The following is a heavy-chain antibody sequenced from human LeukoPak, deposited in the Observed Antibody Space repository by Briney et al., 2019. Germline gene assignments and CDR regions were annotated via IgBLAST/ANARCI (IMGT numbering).Heavy chain of an antibody. V-gene: IGHV1-2*02. CDR2: INPNSGGT. Sequence: ASVKVSCKASGYTFTGYYMHWVRQAPGQGLEWMGWINPNSGGTNYAQKFQGRVTMTRDTSISTAYMELSRLRSDDTAVYYCARGREDITMIVVVVFDYWGQGTLVTVSS. CDR3: ARGREDITMIVVVVFDY. J-gene: IGHJ4*02. D-gene: IGHD3-22*01. CDR1: GYTFTGYY.